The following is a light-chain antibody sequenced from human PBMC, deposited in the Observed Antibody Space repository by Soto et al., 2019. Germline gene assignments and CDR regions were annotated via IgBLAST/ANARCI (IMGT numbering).Light chain of an antibody. V-gene: IGLV2-14*01. CDR2: EVT. Sequence: QSALTQPASVSGSPGQSITISCTGTSSDVGAYDYVSWYQQHPGKAPKLMIYEVTNRPSGVSNRFSGSKSGNTASLTISGLQAEDEADYYCSSYATTSIVVFGGGTQLTVL. CDR3: SSYATTSIVV. CDR1: SSDVGAYDY. J-gene: IGLJ2*01.